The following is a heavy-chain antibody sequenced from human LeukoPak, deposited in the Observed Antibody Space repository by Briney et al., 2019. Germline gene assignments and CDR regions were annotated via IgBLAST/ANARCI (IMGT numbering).Heavy chain of an antibody. D-gene: IGHD1-26*01. CDR2: ISWNSGSI. V-gene: IGHV3-9*01. CDR1: GFTFDDYA. Sequence: GGSLRLSCAASGFTFDDYAMHWVRQAPGKGLEWVSGISWNSGSIGYADSVKGRFTISRDNAKNSLYLQMNSLRAEDTALYFCAKAPAASSGSYYLVDCWGQGTLVTVSS. J-gene: IGHJ4*02. CDR3: AKAPAASSGSYYLVDC.